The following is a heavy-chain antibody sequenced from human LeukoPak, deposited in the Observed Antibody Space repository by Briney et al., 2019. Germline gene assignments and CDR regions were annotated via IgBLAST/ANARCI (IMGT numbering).Heavy chain of an antibody. CDR2: IIPIFGTA. V-gene: IGHV1-69*13. CDR3: ASGPYYGSGRSYYYGMDV. J-gene: IGHJ6*04. D-gene: IGHD3-10*01. Sequence: SVKVSCKASAGTFSSYAISWVRQAPGQGLEWMGGIIPIFGTANYAQKFQGRVTITADESTSTAYMELSSRRSEDTAVYYCASGPYYGSGRSYYYGMDVWGKGTTVTVSS. CDR1: AGTFSSYA.